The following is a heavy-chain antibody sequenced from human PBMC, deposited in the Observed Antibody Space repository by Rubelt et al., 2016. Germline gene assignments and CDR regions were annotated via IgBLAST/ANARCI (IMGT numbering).Heavy chain of an antibody. D-gene: IGHD6-6*01. V-gene: IGHV3-23*01. CDR2: ISGSGGTT. CDR1: TSYA. J-gene: IGHJ6*02. Sequence: TSYAMSWVRQAPGKGLEWVSGISGSGGTTYYADSVKGRFTISRDNSKNTLYLEMNSLKIEDTAVYYCTRSEIAGRDVWGQGTTVTVSS. CDR3: TRSEIAGRDV.